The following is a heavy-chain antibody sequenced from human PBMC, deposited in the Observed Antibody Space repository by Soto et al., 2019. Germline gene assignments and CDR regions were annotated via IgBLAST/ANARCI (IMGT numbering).Heavy chain of an antibody. V-gene: IGHV4-39*01. CDR1: GGSISSSSYY. CDR2: IYYSGST. J-gene: IGHJ4*02. D-gene: IGHD5-18*01. CDR3: ARHLKDTAMGPYYFDY. Sequence: SETLSLTCTVSGGSISSSSYYWGWIRQPPGKGLEWIGSIYYSGSTYYNPSLKSRVTISVDTSKNQFSLKLSSVTAADTAVYYCARHLKDTAMGPYYFDYWGQGTLVTV.